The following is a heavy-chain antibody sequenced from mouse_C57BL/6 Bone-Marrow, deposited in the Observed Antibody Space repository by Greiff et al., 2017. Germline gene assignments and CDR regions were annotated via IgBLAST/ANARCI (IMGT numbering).Heavy chain of an antibody. J-gene: IGHJ4*01. CDR1: GFTLSSYA. CDR3: ARERDDYPYAMDY. V-gene: IGHV5-4*01. Sequence: EVKLVESGGGLVKPGGSLKLSCAASGFTLSSYAMSWVRQTPEKRLEWVATISDGGSYTYYPDNVKGRFTISRDNAKNNLYLQMSHLKSEDTAMYYCARERDDYPYAMDYWGQGTSVTVSS. D-gene: IGHD2-4*01. CDR2: ISDGGSYT.